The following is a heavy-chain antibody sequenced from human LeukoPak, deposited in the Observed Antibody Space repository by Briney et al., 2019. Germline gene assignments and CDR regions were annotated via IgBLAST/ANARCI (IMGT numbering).Heavy chain of an antibody. J-gene: IGHJ4*02. CDR2: ISSSGSYI. CDR3: AKDPRYSSRGSYY. V-gene: IGHV3-21*01. CDR1: GFTFSSHS. D-gene: IGHD6-13*01. Sequence: GGSLRLSCAASGFTFSSHSMNWVRQAPGKGLERVSCISSSGSYIYYADSVKGRFTISRDNAKNSLYLQMNSLRAEDTAVYYCAKDPRYSSRGSYYWGQGTLVTVSS.